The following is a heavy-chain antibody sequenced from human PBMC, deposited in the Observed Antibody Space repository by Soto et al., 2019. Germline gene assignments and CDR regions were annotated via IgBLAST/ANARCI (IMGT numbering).Heavy chain of an antibody. CDR3: ARSGRFLGSSYYFYGTDV. D-gene: IGHD3-3*01. CDR1: GGSVSTYY. J-gene: IGHJ6*02. CDR2: ISHSGST. V-gene: IGHV4-59*02. Sequence: SETLSLTCTVSGGSVSTYYWSWIRQPPGKGLEWIGYISHSGSTNYNPSLKRRVTISVDTSKNQVSLKVSSVTAADTAEYYCARSGRFLGSSYYFYGTDVWGQGTTVTVSS.